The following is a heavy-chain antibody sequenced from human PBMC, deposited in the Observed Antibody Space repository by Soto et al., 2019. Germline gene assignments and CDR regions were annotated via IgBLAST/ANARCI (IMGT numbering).Heavy chain of an antibody. J-gene: IGHJ4*02. Sequence: GSLRLSCAASGFSFSSYWMSWVRQASGRGLEWVANINQDATRQSYVDSVEGRFSISRDNAKNSAYLQMNNLRVDDTAVYYCARVGLFDGNKPITLEFWGQGTLVTVSS. CDR1: GFSFSSYW. CDR3: ARVGLFDGNKPITLEF. CDR2: INQDATRQ. V-gene: IGHV3-7*03. D-gene: IGHD3-10*01.